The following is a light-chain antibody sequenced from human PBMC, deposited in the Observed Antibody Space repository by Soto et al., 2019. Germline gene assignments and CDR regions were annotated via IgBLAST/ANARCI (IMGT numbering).Light chain of an antibody. V-gene: IGLV2-18*02. CDR1: SADIGSHNR. CDR2: DVN. Sequence: QSVLTQPPSMSGSPGQSITISCKGSSADIGSHNRVSWYHQPPDTAPKLIIYDVNDRPSGVPDRFSGSKSADTASLSISGLQPEDEGVYYCSSSSSNSASVLFGGGTKLTAL. J-gene: IGLJ2*01. CDR3: SSSSSNSASVL.